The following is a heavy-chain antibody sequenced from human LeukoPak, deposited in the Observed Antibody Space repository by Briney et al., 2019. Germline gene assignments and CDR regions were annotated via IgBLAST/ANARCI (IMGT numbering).Heavy chain of an antibody. D-gene: IGHD1-26*01. J-gene: IGHJ5*02. CDR1: GGSISSYY. CDR3: ARGIWGLAWELPFDP. CDR2: IYYSGST. V-gene: IGHV4-59*01. Sequence: SETLSLTCTVSGGSISSYYWSWIRQPPGKGLEWIGYIYYSGSTNYNPSLKSRVTISVDTSKNQFSLKLSSVTAADTAVYYCARGIWGLAWELPFDPWGQGTLVTVSS.